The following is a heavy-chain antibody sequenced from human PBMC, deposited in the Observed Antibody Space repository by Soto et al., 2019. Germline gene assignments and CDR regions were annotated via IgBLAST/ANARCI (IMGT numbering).Heavy chain of an antibody. CDR2: ISGSGGSP. J-gene: IGHJ6*03. CDR1: GFTFSSYA. CDR3: ARAPFTFGGVIEIYYYYMDV. V-gene: IGHV3-23*01. Sequence: PGGSLRLSCAASGFTFSSYAMSWVRQAPGNGLEWVSAISGSGGSPYYADSVKGRFTISRDNSKNTLYLQMNSLRAEDTAVYYCARAPFTFGGVIEIYYYYMDVWGKGTTVTVSS. D-gene: IGHD3-16*02.